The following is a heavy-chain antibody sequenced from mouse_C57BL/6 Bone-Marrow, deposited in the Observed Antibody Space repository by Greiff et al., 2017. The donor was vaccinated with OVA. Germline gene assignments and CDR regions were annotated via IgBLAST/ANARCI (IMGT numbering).Heavy chain of an antibody. Sequence: VQRVESGPELVRPGASVKISCKAPGYTFTSHWMQWVRQRPGQGLKWIGEIFPGSGSTNSNEKFKGKATLTVDTSSSTAYMQLSCLTSEDSAVYFCVFITYWYFDVWGTGTTVTVSS. V-gene: IGHV1-56*01. CDR1: GYTFTSHW. D-gene: IGHD1-1*01. CDR2: IFPGSGST. CDR3: VFITYWYFDV. J-gene: IGHJ1*03.